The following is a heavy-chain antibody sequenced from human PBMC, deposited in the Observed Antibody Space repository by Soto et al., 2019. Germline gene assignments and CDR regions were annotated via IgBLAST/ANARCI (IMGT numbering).Heavy chain of an antibody. Sequence: QVQLQESGPGLVKPSGTLSLTCAVSGGSISSSNWWSWVRQPPGKGLEWIGEIYHSGSTNYNPSLKSRVTISADKSKNQFSLKLSSVTAADTAVYYCARDIVVVPAASRGAWFDPWGQGTLVTVSS. CDR1: GGSISSSNW. V-gene: IGHV4-4*02. CDR3: ARDIVVVPAASRGAWFDP. J-gene: IGHJ5*02. CDR2: IYHSGST. D-gene: IGHD2-2*01.